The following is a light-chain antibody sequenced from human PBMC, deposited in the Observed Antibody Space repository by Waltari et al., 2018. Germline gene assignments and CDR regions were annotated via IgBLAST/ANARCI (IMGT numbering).Light chain of an antibody. CDR2: SNS. Sequence: QSVLTQPPSASGTPGQRVPISCSGSSSNLGSHPVNWYQQLPGTAPKPLIHSNSQRPSGVPARISGSKSGTSASLAISGLQSEDEAQYFCASWDDTLNGYVFGIGTKVTVL. CDR3: ASWDDTLNGYV. V-gene: IGLV1-44*01. J-gene: IGLJ1*01. CDR1: SSNLGSHP.